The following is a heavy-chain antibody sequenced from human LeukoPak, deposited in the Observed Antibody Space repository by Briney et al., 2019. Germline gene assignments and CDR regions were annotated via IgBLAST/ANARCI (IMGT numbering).Heavy chain of an antibody. Sequence: HAGGSLRPSCAASGFTLSGYWMSWVRQAPGKGLEWVANIKQDGSAKYYVDPVKGRFTISRDNAKSSLFLQLNSLRVEDTAVYYCARDADILTGYIPFDFWGQGTLVTVSS. CDR1: GFTLSGYW. J-gene: IGHJ4*02. CDR3: ARDADILTGYIPFDF. CDR2: IKQDGSAK. V-gene: IGHV3-7*04. D-gene: IGHD3-9*01.